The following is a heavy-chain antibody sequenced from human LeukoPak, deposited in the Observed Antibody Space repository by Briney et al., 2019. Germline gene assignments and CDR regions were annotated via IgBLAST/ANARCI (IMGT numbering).Heavy chain of an antibody. D-gene: IGHD5-18*01. J-gene: IGHJ2*01. CDR1: GGSISSYY. V-gene: IGHV4-59*01. CDR2: IYYSGST. CDR3: ARGEYSYANYWYFDL. Sequence: SETLSLTCTVSGGSISSYYWSWIRQPPGKGLEWIGYIYYSGSTNYNPSLKSRATISVDTSKNQFSLKLSSVTAADTAVYYCARGEYSYANYWYFDLWGRGTLVTVSS.